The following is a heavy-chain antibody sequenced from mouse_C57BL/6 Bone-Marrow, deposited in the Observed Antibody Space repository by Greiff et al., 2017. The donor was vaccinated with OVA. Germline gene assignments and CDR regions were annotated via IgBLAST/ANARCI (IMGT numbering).Heavy chain of an antibody. CDR3: ARWGFAY. CDR2: ISYDGSN. J-gene: IGHJ3*01. V-gene: IGHV3-6*01. Sequence: EVKLQESGPGLVKPSQSLSLTCSVTGYSITSGYYWNWIRQFPGNKLEWMGYISYDGSNNYNPSLKNRISITRDTSKNQFFLKLNSVTTEDTATYYCARWGFAYWGQGTLVTVSA. CDR1: GYSITSGYY.